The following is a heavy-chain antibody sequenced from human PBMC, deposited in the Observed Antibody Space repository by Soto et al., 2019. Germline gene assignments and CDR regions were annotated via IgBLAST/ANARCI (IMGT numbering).Heavy chain of an antibody. CDR1: GGTFSSYA. CDR3: ARAGDSSGYYYPQYNWFDP. V-gene: IGHV1-69*13. CDR2: IIPIFGTA. Sequence: GASVKVSCKASGGTFSSYAISWVQQAPGQGLEWMGGIIPIFGTANYAQKFQGRVTITADESTSTAYMELSSLRSEDTAVYYCARAGDSSGYYYPQYNWFDPWGQGTLVTVSS. J-gene: IGHJ5*02. D-gene: IGHD3-22*01.